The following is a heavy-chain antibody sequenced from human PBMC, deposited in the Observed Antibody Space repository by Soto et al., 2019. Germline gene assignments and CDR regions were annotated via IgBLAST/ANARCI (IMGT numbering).Heavy chain of an antibody. CDR3: ARDEWGSSSHHYYYGMDV. CDR1: GYTFTSYG. Sequence: QVQLVQSGAEVKKPGASVKVSCKASGYTFTSYGISWVRQAPGQGLEWMGWISAYNGNTNYAQKLQGRVTMTTDTSTSTDYMELRSLRSDDTAVYYCARDEWGSSSHHYYYGMDVWGKGPTVTVSS. J-gene: IGHJ6*04. D-gene: IGHD6-6*01. V-gene: IGHV1-18*04. CDR2: ISAYNGNT.